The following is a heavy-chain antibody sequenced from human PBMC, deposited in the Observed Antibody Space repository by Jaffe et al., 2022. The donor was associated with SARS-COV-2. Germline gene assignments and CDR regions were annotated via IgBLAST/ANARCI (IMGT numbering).Heavy chain of an antibody. CDR1: GYTFISYD. D-gene: IGHD3-10*01. CDR3: ARGSGTYSDLDF. Sequence: QVRLVQSGAEVMRPGASVKVSCKTSGYTFISYDMHWVRQAPGQSLEWVGWISGDNGYTRYPQNFQGRVTVTRDISASTVYLEVTSLRSEDTAVYFCARGSGTYSDLDFWGQGTLVTVST. V-gene: IGHV1-3*01. J-gene: IGHJ4*02. CDR2: ISGDNGYT.